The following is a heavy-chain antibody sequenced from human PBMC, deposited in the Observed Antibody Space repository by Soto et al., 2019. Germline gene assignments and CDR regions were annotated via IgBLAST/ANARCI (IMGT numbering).Heavy chain of an antibody. J-gene: IGHJ4*02. V-gene: IGHV4-59*08. CDR3: ARHSPAPNTPVTAFDY. CDR1: AGSISCYY. CDR2: IYYRGST. Sequence: SETLCLTCTVSAGSISCYYWSWILQPLGKGLVWIGYIYYRGSTDYNPSLRSGVTISVDTSKNQFSLKLRSVTAPDQPVACCARHSPAPNTPVTAFDYWGQGNLVTVSS. D-gene: IGHD4-17*01.